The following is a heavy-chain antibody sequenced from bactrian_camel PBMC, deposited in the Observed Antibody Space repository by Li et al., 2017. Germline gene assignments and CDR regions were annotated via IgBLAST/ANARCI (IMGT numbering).Heavy chain of an antibody. CDR1: GYTISADC. CDR3: AAGRGPSSRYCSGAYWRTNF. J-gene: IGHJ4*01. V-gene: IGHV3-2*01. Sequence: VQLVESGGGSVQAGGSLRLSCEVSGYTISADCMGWFRQIPGKERAAVAAVYTNNGKSTPYYDGSVKGRFTISRDTAKNTLYLQMNSLKTEDTAMYYCAAGRGPSSRYCSGAYWRTNFWGQGTQVTVS. D-gene: IGHD2*01. CDR2: VYTNNGKSTP.